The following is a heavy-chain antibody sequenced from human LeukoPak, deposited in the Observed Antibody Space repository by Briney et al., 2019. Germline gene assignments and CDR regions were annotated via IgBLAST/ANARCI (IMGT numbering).Heavy chain of an antibody. CDR2: IYYSGST. Sequence: SETLSLTCNVSGGSISSYYWNWIRQPPGKGLEWIGYIYYSGSTNHNPSLERRVSISVDTSKNQFSLKLSSVTAADTAVYYCARERRYSGSGYYFDSWGQGTLVSVSS. J-gene: IGHJ4*02. CDR1: GGSISSYY. CDR3: ARERRYSGSGYYFDS. V-gene: IGHV4-59*12. D-gene: IGHD5-12*01.